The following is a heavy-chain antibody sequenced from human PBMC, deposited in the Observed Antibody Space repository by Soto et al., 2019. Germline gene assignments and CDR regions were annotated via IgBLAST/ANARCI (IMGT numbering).Heavy chain of an antibody. J-gene: IGHJ6*03. Sequence: ASVKVSCKASGYTFTDYTMHWVRQAPGQRLEWMGWINAVNGNTKYSLKFQGRVTITRDTSASTAYIELSSLRSEDTAVYYCARDLGYCSSTSCYDYYYYYMDVWGKGTTVTVSS. CDR3: ARDLGYCSSTSCYDYYYYYMDV. CDR2: INAVNGNT. CDR1: GYTFTDYT. D-gene: IGHD2-2*01. V-gene: IGHV1-3*01.